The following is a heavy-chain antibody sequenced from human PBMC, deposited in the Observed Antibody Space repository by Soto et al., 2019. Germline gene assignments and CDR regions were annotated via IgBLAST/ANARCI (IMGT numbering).Heavy chain of an antibody. V-gene: IGHV4-30-4*01. D-gene: IGHD1-1*01. CDR1: GGSISSGDYY. CDR3: ARWGTTGTLREESYYYGMDV. J-gene: IGHJ6*02. CDR2: IYYSGST. Sequence: LSLTCTVSGGSISSGDYYWSWIRQPPGKGLEWIGYIYYSGSTYYNPSLKSRVTISVDTSKNQFSLKLGSVTAADTAVYYCARWGTTGTLREESYYYGMDVWGQGTTVTVSS.